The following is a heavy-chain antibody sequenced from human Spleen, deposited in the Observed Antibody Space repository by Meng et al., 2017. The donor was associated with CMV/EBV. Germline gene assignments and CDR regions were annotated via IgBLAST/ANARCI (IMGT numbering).Heavy chain of an antibody. CDR1: GGSVSSGSYY. Sequence: SETLSLTCTVSGGSVSSGSYYWSWIRQPPGKGLEWIGYIYYSGSTNYNPSLKSRVTISVDTSKYQISLKLSSVTAADRAVYYCAPYDFWSGYFFDHWGQGTLVTVSS. V-gene: IGHV4-61*01. CDR2: IYYSGST. CDR3: APYDFWSGYFFDH. J-gene: IGHJ4*02. D-gene: IGHD3-3*01.